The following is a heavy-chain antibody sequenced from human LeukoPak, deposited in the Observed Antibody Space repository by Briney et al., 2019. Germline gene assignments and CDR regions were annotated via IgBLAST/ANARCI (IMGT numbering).Heavy chain of an antibody. D-gene: IGHD2-2*01. J-gene: IGHJ5*02. V-gene: IGHV1-69*05. Sequence: ASVTVSCKASVGTFISYAISWVRQPPGRGVEWMGGMIPIFGTANYAPKYPCRVTITTHESTRTAYLELSSLRSEDTAVYCCARTPNPGYCSSTSCPPRGTNWFAPWGQGTLVTVSS. CDR3: ARTPNPGYCSSTSCPPRGTNWFAP. CDR2: MIPIFGTA. CDR1: VGTFISYA.